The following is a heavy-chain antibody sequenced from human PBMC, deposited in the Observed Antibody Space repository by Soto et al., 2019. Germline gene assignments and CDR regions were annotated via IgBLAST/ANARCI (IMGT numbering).Heavy chain of an antibody. Sequence: SETLSLTCTVSRGYVNTFHWSWVRQPAGKGLEWIGRIFPNGNTDYSPSLKSRVTLSVDTSKNQISLNLTSVTAADTAVYYCARVKGGYTYGMSFDSWGQGLLVTVSS. V-gene: IGHV4-4*07. CDR1: RGYVNTFH. J-gene: IGHJ4*02. D-gene: IGHD5-18*01. CDR2: IFPNGNT. CDR3: ARVKGGYTYGMSFDS.